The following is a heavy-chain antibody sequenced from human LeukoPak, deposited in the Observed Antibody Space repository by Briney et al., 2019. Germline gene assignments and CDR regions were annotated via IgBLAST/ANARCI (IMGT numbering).Heavy chain of an antibody. J-gene: IGHJ3*02. D-gene: IGHD2-2*01. Sequence: TGGPLRLSCAASGFTFSSYGTHWVRQAPGKGLEWVAIIWYDGSTKYNADSVKGRFTISRDNSKNTLYLQMNNLRDEDTAVYYCARDSCSSTSCPGHGAFDIWGQGTMVTASS. V-gene: IGHV3-33*01. CDR1: GFTFSSYG. CDR2: IWYDGSTK. CDR3: ARDSCSSTSCPGHGAFDI.